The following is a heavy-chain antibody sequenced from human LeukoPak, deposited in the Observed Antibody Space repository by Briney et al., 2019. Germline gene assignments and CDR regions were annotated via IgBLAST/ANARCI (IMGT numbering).Heavy chain of an antibody. V-gene: IGHV4-30-2*01. CDR2: IFHSGST. J-gene: IGHJ4*02. CDR1: GGSISSGGYY. CDR3: ARDWGSGRSIDY. D-gene: IGHD3-10*01. Sequence: PSETLSLTCTVSGGSISSGGYYWSWIRQPPGKGLEWIGYIFHSGSTYYNPSLKSRVTISVDRSKNQFSLKLSSVTAADTAVYYCARDWGSGRSIDYWGQGTLVTVSS.